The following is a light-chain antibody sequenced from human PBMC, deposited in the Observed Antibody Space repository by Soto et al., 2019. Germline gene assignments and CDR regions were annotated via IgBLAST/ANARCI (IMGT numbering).Light chain of an antibody. CDR2: EDS. CDR3: CSYAGSGTFV. Sequence: QSVLTQPASVSGSPGQSITISCTGSSSDIGTYNLVSWYQQYPGKAPKVMIYEDSKRPSGVSNRFSGSKSGNTASLTISGLQAEDEAEYYCCSYAGSGTFVFGAWTKLNVL. J-gene: IGLJ1*01. V-gene: IGLV2-23*01. CDR1: SSDIGTYNL.